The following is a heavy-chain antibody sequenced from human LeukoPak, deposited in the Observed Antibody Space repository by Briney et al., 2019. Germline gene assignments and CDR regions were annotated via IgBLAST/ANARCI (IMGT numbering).Heavy chain of an antibody. Sequence: GASVKVSCKASGYTFTAYYIHWVRQAPGQGLEWMGWINPNSGDTNYAQNFQGRVTMTRDTSINTAYMELSSLRSDDTAVYYCARIKWAVANDWGQGTLVTVSS. J-gene: IGHJ4*02. CDR1: GYTFTAYY. D-gene: IGHD4-11*01. V-gene: IGHV1-2*02. CDR3: ARIKWAVAND. CDR2: INPNSGDT.